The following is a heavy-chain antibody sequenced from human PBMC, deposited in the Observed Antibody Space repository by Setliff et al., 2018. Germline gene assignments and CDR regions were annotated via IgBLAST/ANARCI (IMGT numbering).Heavy chain of an antibody. J-gene: IGHJ5*02. Sequence: SETLSLTCTVSGGSFTTYYWSWIRQAPGRGLEWIGEINDRGSTHYNPSLKSRVTISIDTSKNQFSLKLTSVTAADTAVYYCARDVWGAGTGWFDPWGLGILVTVSS. CDR2: INDRGST. CDR3: ARDVWGAGTGWFDP. V-gene: IGHV4-34*01. CDR1: GGSFTTYY. D-gene: IGHD1-1*01.